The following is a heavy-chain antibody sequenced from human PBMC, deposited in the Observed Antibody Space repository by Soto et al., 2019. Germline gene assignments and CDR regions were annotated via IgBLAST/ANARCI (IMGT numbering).Heavy chain of an antibody. CDR3: TRGAAVAGIDY. V-gene: IGHV3-7*03. J-gene: IGHJ4*02. CDR1: GFTLSTYW. Sequence: EVHLVQSGGGLVQPGGSLRLSCVAAGFTLSTYWMSWVRQAPGKGLEWVANLKPDGSEKYYGDSVKGRFTISRDDAENSLYLQMNSLRVEDTAMYYCTRGAAVAGIDYWGQGTLVTVSS. CDR2: LKPDGSEK. D-gene: IGHD6-19*01.